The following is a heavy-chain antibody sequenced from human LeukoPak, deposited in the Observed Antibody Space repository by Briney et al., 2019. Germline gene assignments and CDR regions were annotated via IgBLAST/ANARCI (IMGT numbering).Heavy chain of an antibody. CDR3: ARGYYGSGRSWFDP. D-gene: IGHD3-10*01. J-gene: IGHJ5*02. CDR2: IKQDGEEK. CDR1: GFTISTYY. V-gene: IGHV3-7*01. Sequence: GGSLRLSCAASGFTISTYYMDWVRQAPGKGLEWVAGIKQDGEEKHYADSVKGRFTISRDNAKNSLHLQMNSLRAEDTAVYYCARGYYGSGRSWFDPWGQGTLVTVSS.